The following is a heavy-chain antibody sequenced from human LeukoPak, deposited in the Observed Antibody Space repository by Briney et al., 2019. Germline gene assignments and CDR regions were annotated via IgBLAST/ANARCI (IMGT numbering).Heavy chain of an antibody. Sequence: GGSLRLSCAASGFTFRSFYMSWVRQAPGKGLEWVANIKQDGSEKYFLGSVTGRFIISRDNAKNSLYLQMNSLRAEDTAVYYCARGERMVRGLLFDYWGQGTLVTVSS. D-gene: IGHD3-10*01. J-gene: IGHJ4*02. V-gene: IGHV3-7*01. CDR2: IKQDGSEK. CDR1: GFTFRSFY. CDR3: ARGERMVRGLLFDY.